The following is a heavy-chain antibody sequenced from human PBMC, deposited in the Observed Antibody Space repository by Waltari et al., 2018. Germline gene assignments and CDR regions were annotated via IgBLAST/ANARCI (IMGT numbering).Heavy chain of an antibody. Sequence: QVQLVESGGGVVQPGRSLRLSCAASGFTFSSYAMHWGRQAPGKGLEWVAVISYDGSNKYYADSVKGRFTISRDNSKNTLYLQMNSLRAEDTAVYYCARSTRTRYYMDVWGKGTTVTVSS. CDR3: ARSTRTRYYMDV. CDR2: ISYDGSNK. CDR1: GFTFSSYA. V-gene: IGHV3-30-3*01. J-gene: IGHJ6*03.